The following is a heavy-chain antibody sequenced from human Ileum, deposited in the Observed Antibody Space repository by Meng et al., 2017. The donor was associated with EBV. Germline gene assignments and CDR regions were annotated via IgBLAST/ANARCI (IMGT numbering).Heavy chain of an antibody. CDR1: GGSISSCY. CDR3: ARGGWSLDY. Sequence: QGQRRGWGPGRGMPSGTRSLTRTVSGGSISSCYWSWIRQPPGKGLEWIGYIYYRGSTNYNPSLKSRVTISVDTSKNQFSLNLSSVTAADTAVYYCARGGWSLDYWGQGTLVTVSS. CDR2: IYYRGST. J-gene: IGHJ4*02. D-gene: IGHD2-15*01. V-gene: IGHV4-59*08.